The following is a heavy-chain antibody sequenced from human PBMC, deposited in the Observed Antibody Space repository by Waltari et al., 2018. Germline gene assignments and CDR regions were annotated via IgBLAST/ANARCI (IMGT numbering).Heavy chain of an antibody. CDR2: INHSGST. Sequence: QVQLQQWGAGLLKPSETLSLTCAVYGGSSSGYYWSWIRQPPGKGLEGIGEINHSGSTNYNPSLKSRVTISVDTSKNQFSLKLSSVTAADTAVYYCARGRIDWDAFDIWGQGTMVTVSS. CDR3: ARGRIDWDAFDI. V-gene: IGHV4-34*01. J-gene: IGHJ3*02. D-gene: IGHD2-15*01. CDR1: GGSSSGYY.